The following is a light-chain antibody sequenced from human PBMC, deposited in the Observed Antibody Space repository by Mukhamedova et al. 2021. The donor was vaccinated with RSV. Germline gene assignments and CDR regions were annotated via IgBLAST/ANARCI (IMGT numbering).Light chain of an antibody. CDR3: QQCYRFPRT. CDR2: HIS. CDR1: QGIGNC. Sequence: VTITCRASQGIGNCLAWYQQQPGRAPRVLFSHISRLESGVPSRFSGSGSGTDFTLTIGSLQPEDSATYYCQQCYRFPRTFGLGT. V-gene: IGKV1-NL1*01. J-gene: IGKJ1*01.